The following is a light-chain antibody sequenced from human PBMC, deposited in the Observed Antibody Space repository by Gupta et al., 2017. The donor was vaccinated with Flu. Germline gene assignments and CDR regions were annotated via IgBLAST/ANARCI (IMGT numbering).Light chain of an antibody. CDR3: QQHNSYLYT. CDR2: DAS. V-gene: IGKV1-17*01. J-gene: IGKJ2*01. CDR1: QVIRND. Sequence: DSQLTLSPSSLSASVGDRVTITCRASQVIRNDLGWYQQKPGNAPKLLIFDASSWQSGVPSRFSGSGSGTEFTLTISTLQPEDFATYYCQQHNSYLYTFGQGTKLEI.